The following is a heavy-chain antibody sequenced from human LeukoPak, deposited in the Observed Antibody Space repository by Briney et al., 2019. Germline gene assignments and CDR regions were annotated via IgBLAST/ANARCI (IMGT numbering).Heavy chain of an antibody. CDR2: IYHSGST. D-gene: IGHD6-13*01. CDR3: ARDAWAAAGAGGGVAFDI. V-gene: IGHV4-30-2*01. CDR1: GGSISSGGYY. Sequence: PSQTLSLTCTVSGGSISSGGYYWSWIRQPPGKGLEWIGYIYHSGSTYYNPSLKSRVTISVDRSKNQFSLKLSSVTAADTAVYYCARDAWAAAGAGGGVAFDIWGQGTMVTVSS. J-gene: IGHJ3*02.